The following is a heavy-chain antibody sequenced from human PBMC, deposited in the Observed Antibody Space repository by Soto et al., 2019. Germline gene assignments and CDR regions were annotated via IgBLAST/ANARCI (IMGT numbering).Heavy chain of an antibody. CDR2: IYHSGST. CDR1: GGSISGYY. CDR3: ARSRAAGPYYCYGMDV. D-gene: IGHD3-10*01. J-gene: IGHJ6*02. Sequence: SETLSLTCTVSGGSISGYYWSWIRQPPGKGLEWIAYIYHSGSTNYNPSLKSRVTISVDTSKNQFSLKVNSVTAADTAVYYCARSRAAGPYYCYGMDVWGQGTSVTVSS. V-gene: IGHV4-59*01.